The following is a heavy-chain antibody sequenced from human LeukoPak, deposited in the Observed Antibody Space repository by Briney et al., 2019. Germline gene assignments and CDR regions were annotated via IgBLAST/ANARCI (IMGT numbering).Heavy chain of an antibody. J-gene: IGHJ5*02. V-gene: IGHV4-59*13. D-gene: IGHD3-16*01. CDR3: ARNGKSYGYLNWFDP. CDR1: GGSISTYY. Sequence: KPSETLSLTCTVSGGSISTYYWNWIRQPPGKGLEWIGSVFYSWSTNYNPSLKSRVTMSVDTARNQFSLTLTSVTAADTAVYYCARNGKSYGYLNWFDPWGRGNLVTVSS. CDR2: VFYSWST.